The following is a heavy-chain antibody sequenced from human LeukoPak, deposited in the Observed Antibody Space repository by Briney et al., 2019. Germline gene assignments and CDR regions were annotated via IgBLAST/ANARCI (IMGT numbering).Heavy chain of an antibody. D-gene: IGHD2-2*01. CDR2: FDPEDGET. CDR1: GYTLTELS. V-gene: IGHV1-24*01. J-gene: IGHJ6*02. Sequence: ASVKVSCKVSGYTLTELSMHWVRQAPGKGLEWMGGFDPEDGETIYAQKFQGRVTMTEDTSTDTAYMELSSLRSEDTAVYYCATERIVVVPAAHYYYYGMDVWGQGTTVTVSS. CDR3: ATERIVVVPAAHYYYYGMDV.